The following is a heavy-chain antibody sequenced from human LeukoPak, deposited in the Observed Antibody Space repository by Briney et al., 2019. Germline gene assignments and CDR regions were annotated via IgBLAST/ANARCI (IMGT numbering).Heavy chain of an antibody. CDR1: GGSFSGYY. J-gene: IGHJ3*02. CDR2: INHSGST. V-gene: IGHV4-34*01. Sequence: SETLSLTCAVYGGSFSGYYWSWVRQPPGKGLERIGEINHSGSTNYNPSLKSRVTISVDTSKNQFSLKLSSVTAADTAVYYCARVSRLQGDFTSPDAFDIWGQGTMVTVSS. CDR3: ARVSRLQGDFTSPDAFDI. D-gene: IGHD2-21*02.